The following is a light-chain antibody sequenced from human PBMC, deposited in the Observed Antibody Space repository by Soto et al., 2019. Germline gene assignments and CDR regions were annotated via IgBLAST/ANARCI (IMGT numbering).Light chain of an antibody. CDR1: QSISSY. CDR2: AAS. Sequence: DIQMTQSPSSLSASVGDRVTITCRASQSISSYLNWYQQKPGKAPKLLIYAASSLQSGVPSRFSGSGSGTDFTLTSSSLQPEDFATYYCQQSYSTPRTCGQGTKVEIK. J-gene: IGKJ1*01. V-gene: IGKV1-39*01. CDR3: QQSYSTPRT.